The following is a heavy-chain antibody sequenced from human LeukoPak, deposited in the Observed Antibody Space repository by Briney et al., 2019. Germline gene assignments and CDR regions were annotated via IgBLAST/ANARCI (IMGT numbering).Heavy chain of an antibody. CDR2: IKQDGGEK. D-gene: IGHD5-18*01. CDR1: GFTFSGYW. V-gene: IGHV3-7*01. J-gene: IGHJ5*02. CDR3: ARDPVDAA. Sequence: GESLRLSCAASGFTFSGYWMTWVRQAPGRGLEWVANIKQDGGEKYYVDSVKGRFTISRDNAKNSLYLQMNSLRAEDTAVYYCARDPVDAAWGQGTLVTVSS.